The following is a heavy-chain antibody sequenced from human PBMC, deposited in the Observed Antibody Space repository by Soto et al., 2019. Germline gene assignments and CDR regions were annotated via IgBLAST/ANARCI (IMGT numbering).Heavy chain of an antibody. J-gene: IGHJ5*02. CDR2: IIPIFGTA. V-gene: IGHV1-69*06. Sequence: SVKVSCKASGGTFSSYAISWVRQAPGQGLEWMGGIIPIFGTANYAQKFQGRVTITADKSTSTAYMGLSSLRSEDTAVYYCARDYYDSSGYYGNWFDPWGQGTLVTVSS. CDR3: ARDYYDSSGYYGNWFDP. D-gene: IGHD3-22*01. CDR1: GGTFSSYA.